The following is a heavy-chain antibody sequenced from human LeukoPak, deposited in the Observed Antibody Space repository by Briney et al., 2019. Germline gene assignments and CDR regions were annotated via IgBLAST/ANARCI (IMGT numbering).Heavy chain of an antibody. Sequence: SETLSLTCTVSGGSISSCYWSWIRQPPGKGLEWIGYIYYSGSTNYNPSLKSRVTISVDTSKNQFSLRLSSVTAADTAVYYCARDGSGSYYGSFDYWGQGTLVSVSS. V-gene: IGHV4-59*01. CDR2: IYYSGST. D-gene: IGHD1-26*01. CDR1: GGSISSCY. CDR3: ARDGSGSYYGSFDY. J-gene: IGHJ4*02.